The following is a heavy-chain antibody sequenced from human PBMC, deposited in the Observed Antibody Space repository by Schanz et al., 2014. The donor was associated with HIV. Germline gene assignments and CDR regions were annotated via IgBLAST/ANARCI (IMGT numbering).Heavy chain of an antibody. D-gene: IGHD1-1*01. CDR3: TRNRYQLLPFDF. CDR2: IKPNDGET. J-gene: IGHJ4*02. CDR1: GYTFTDFY. V-gene: IGHV1-2*02. Sequence: QVQLVQSGAEVKQPGASVRVSCKASGYTFTDFYIHWVRQAPGQGLEWVGYIKPNDGETYYARKFRGRVTMTRDTSISSASLELTRLRSDDTAVYFCTRNRYQLLPFDFWGQGPLVTVSS.